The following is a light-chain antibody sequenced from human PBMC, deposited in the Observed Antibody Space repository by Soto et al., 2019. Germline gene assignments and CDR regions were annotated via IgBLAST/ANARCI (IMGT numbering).Light chain of an antibody. CDR1: SSDVGGYNY. J-gene: IGLJ1*01. V-gene: IGLV2-14*01. CDR3: SSYTSSSTLLYV. Sequence: QSALTQPASVSGSPGQSITISCTGTSSDVGGYNYVSWYQQHPGKAPKLMIYDVSNRPSGVSNRFSGSKSGNTASLTISGLQAEDEVDYYSSSYTSSSTLLYVFGTGTKLTVL. CDR2: DVS.